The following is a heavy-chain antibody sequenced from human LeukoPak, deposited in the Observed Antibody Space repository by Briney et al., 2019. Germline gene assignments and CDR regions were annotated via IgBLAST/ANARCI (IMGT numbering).Heavy chain of an antibody. CDR1: GFTVSSTY. CDR2: IYSGGYT. CDR3: ARGRPAHYFDS. J-gene: IGHJ4*02. V-gene: IGHV3-66*01. Sequence: GGSLGLSCAASGFTVSSTYLTWVRQAPGKGLEWLSVIYSGGYTYYAGSVKGRFFISRDISENMVYLQMNSLSVEDTAVYFCARGRPAHYFDSWGPGTLVTVS. D-gene: IGHD6-6*01.